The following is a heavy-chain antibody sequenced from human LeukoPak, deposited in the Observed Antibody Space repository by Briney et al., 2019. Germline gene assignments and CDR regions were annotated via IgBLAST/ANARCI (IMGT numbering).Heavy chain of an antibody. CDR2: IYSAGDT. Sequence: GGSLRLSCAASGFTVGDNYMSWVRQAPGEGLEWVSLIYSAGDTFYSDSVRGRFTISRDNSKNTLYLQMNSLRAEDTAFYYCARDSSSFPHYFDLWGQGTPVTVSS. V-gene: IGHV3-53*01. CDR1: GFTVGDNY. D-gene: IGHD2/OR15-2a*01. CDR3: ARDSSSFPHYFDL. J-gene: IGHJ4*02.